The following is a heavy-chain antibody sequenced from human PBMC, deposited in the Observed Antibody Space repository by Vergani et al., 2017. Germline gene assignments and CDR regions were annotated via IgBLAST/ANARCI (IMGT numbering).Heavy chain of an antibody. Sequence: EVQLVESGGGLVKPGGSLRLSCAASGFIFSNYWMSWVRQAPGKGLEWVANIRQEGSEKYYVDTPKGRRTISRDNPKDALYLQMNSLSPAHTAVYYCARDALHSSSWLYYYYGMDVWDQGTTVTVSS. CDR1: GFIFSNYW. CDR3: ARDALHSSSWLYYYYGMDV. J-gene: IGHJ6*02. V-gene: IGHV3-7*01. D-gene: IGHD6-13*01. CDR2: IRQEGSEK.